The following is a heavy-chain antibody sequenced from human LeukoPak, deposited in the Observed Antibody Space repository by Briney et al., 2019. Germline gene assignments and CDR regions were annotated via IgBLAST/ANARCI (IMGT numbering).Heavy chain of an antibody. CDR2: TFRSGST. Sequence: PSETLSLTCAVSGYSISNGYYWGWIRQPPGKGLEWIATTFRSGSTYYNPSLKSRVTISVDTSKNQFSLQLSSVTAADTAVYYCTRGPGFCPSAICNWGAHYYYSYMDVWGKGTTVTVSS. V-gene: IGHV4-38-2*01. D-gene: IGHD2-2*01. CDR1: GYSISNGYY. CDR3: TRGPGFCPSAICNWGAHYYYSYMDV. J-gene: IGHJ6*03.